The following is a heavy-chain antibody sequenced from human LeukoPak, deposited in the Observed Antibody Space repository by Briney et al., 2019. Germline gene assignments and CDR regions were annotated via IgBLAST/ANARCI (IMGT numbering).Heavy chain of an antibody. D-gene: IGHD6-19*01. V-gene: IGHV1-69*05. Sequence: GASVKVSCKASRGTFSSYAISWVRQAPGQGLEWMGRIIPIFGTANYAQKFQGRVTITTDESTSTAYMELSSLRSEDTAVYYCARERSSGRDSPPDYWGQGTLVTVSS. J-gene: IGHJ4*02. CDR1: RGTFSSYA. CDR3: ARERSSGRDSPPDY. CDR2: IIPIFGTA.